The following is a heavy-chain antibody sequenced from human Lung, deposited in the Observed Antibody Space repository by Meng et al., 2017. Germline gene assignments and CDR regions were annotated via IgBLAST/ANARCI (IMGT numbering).Heavy chain of an antibody. D-gene: IGHD4-11*01. CDR1: GGSFSDYY. V-gene: IGHV4-34*01. J-gene: IGHJ4*02. CDR2: INHSGST. Sequence: QMRLRAGGAGLFNPSATLSLTCVVSGGSFSDYYWSWIRQPPGKGLEWIGEINHSGSTNYNPSLESRATISVDTSQNNLSLKLSSVTAADSAVYYCARGPTTMAHDFDYWGQGTLVTVSS. CDR3: ARGPTTMAHDFDY.